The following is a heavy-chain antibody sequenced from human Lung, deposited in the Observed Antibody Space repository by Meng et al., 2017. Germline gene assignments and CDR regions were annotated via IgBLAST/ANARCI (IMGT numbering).Heavy chain of an antibody. D-gene: IGHD2-21*02. CDR3: ARGDYCGGDCYWFDY. CDR1: GDTLPRYA. J-gene: IGHJ4*02. Sequence: VLLVDSGSRGKKPGGSGNVSVKASGDTLPRYAMHWVRQAPGQRLEWMGWINAGNGNTKYSQKFQGRVTITRDTSASTAYMELSSLRSEDTAVYYCARGDYCGGDCYWFDYWGQGTLVTVSS. V-gene: IGHV1-3*01. CDR2: INAGNGNT.